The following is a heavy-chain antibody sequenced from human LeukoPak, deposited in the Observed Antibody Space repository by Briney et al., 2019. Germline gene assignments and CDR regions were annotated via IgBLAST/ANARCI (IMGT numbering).Heavy chain of an antibody. CDR1: GYTVTNYY. J-gene: IGHJ5*02. Sequence: AASVKVSCKAPGYTVTNYYMHWVRQAPGQGLEWMGWISAYNGNTNYAQKLQGRVTMTTDTSTSTAYMELRSLRSDDTAVYYCARDRVVPAAMGWFDPWGQGTLVTVSS. V-gene: IGHV1-18*04. D-gene: IGHD2-2*01. CDR2: ISAYNGNT. CDR3: ARDRVVPAAMGWFDP.